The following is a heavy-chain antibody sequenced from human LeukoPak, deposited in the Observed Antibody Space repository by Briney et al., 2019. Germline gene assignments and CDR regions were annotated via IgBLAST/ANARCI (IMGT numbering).Heavy chain of an antibody. CDR1: GGSISSYY. J-gene: IGHJ6*03. Sequence: SETLSLTCTVSGGSISSYYWSWIRQTPGKGLEWIGYIYYSGGTNFNPSLKSRVTISVDTSKNQFSLKMSSVTAADTAVYFCARGGPPGYYYDYYMDVWGKGITVTISS. CDR3: ARGGPPGYYYDYYMDV. V-gene: IGHV4-59*01. CDR2: IYYSGGT.